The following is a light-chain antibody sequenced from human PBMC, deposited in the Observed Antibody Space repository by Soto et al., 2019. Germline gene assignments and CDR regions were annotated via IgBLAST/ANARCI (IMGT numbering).Light chain of an antibody. V-gene: IGKV2-28*01. J-gene: IGKJ1*01. Sequence: EIVMTQSPLSLPVTPGEPASISCRSSQSLLHSNGYNYLDWYLQKPGQSPQLLICLGSNRASGVPDRFGGGGAGKDFTLKISRVEAEDVGAYYCMQGLQTPPMFGQGTKVEIK. CDR3: MQGLQTPPM. CDR2: LGS. CDR1: QSLLHSNGYNY.